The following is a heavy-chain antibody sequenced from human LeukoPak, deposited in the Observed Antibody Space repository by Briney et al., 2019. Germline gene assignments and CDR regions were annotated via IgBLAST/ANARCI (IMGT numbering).Heavy chain of an antibody. Sequence: PSQTLPLTCAVSGGSISSGGYSWNWIRQPPGKGLEWIGYIYHSGSTYYSPSLKSRVTISVDRSKNQFSLKLSSVTAADTAVYYCARRVTMVRGVKNWFDPWGQGTLVTVSS. CDR1: GGSISSGGYS. J-gene: IGHJ5*02. CDR2: IYHSGST. V-gene: IGHV4-30-2*01. D-gene: IGHD3-10*01. CDR3: ARRVTMVRGVKNWFDP.